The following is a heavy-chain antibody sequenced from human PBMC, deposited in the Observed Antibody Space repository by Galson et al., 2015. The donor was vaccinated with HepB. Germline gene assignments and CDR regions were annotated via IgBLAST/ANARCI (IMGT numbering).Heavy chain of an antibody. CDR3: ARLLMYDFRADY. Sequence: SETLSLTCTVSGGSISSSSYYWGWIRQPPGKGLEWIGSIYYTGSSYYNPSLKSRVTISVDTSKNHFSLKLTSVTAADTAVYYCARLLMYDFRADYWGQGTLVTVSS. CDR1: GGSISSSSYY. J-gene: IGHJ4*02. D-gene: IGHD3-3*01. CDR2: IYYTGSS. V-gene: IGHV4-39*02.